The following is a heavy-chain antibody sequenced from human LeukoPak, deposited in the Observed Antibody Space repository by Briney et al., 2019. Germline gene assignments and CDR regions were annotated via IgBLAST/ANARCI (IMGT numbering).Heavy chain of an antibody. Sequence: QAGGSLRLSCVGSGFTFRSHAMSWVRQAPEKGLEFVSGIYENGGTTYYADSAKGRFTISRDNSKDTLFLQLNSLTAADTAMYFCAKASVAIPQYCNSWGQGTLVTVSS. CDR3: AKASVAIPQYCNS. D-gene: IGHD2-2*02. CDR1: GFTFRSHA. V-gene: IGHV3-23*01. J-gene: IGHJ5*02. CDR2: IYENGGTT.